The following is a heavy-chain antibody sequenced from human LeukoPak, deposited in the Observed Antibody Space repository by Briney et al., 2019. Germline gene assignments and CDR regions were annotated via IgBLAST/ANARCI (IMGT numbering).Heavy chain of an antibody. D-gene: IGHD3-10*01. CDR2: ISYDGSNK. CDR1: GYTFTSYA. J-gene: IGHJ4*02. V-gene: IGHV3-30-3*01. CDR3: ARDYYGSGSYGYFDY. Sequence: SCKASGYTFTSYAMHWVCQAPGKGLEWVAVISYDGSNKYYADSVKGRFTISRDNSKNTVYLQMNSLRAEDTALYYCARDYYGSGSYGYFDYWGQGTLVTVSS.